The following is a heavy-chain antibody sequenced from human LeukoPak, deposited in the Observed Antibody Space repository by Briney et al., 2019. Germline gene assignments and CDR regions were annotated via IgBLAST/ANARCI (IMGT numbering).Heavy chain of an antibody. CDR3: ASKAAAGTGYYYMDV. CDR1: GFTFSSYG. D-gene: IGHD6-13*01. CDR2: IWFDGSSK. Sequence: GGSLRLSCAASGFTFSSYGIHWVRQAPGKGLEWVALIWFDGSSKYYADSVKGRFTISRDNSKNTVYLQMNSLRAEDTAVYYCASKAAAGTGYYYMDVWGKGTTVTVSS. V-gene: IGHV3-33*01. J-gene: IGHJ6*03.